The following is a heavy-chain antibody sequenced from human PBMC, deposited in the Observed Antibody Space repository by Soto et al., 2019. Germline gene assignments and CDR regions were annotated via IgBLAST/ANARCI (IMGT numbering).Heavy chain of an antibody. Sequence: SETLSLTCTVSGGSISSYYWSWIRQPPGKGLEWIGYIYYSGSTNYNPSLKSRVTISVDTSKNQFSLKLSSMTAADTAVYYCARGVRAAAGVFDYWGQGTLVTVSS. J-gene: IGHJ4*02. CDR1: GGSISSYY. CDR2: IYYSGST. D-gene: IGHD6-13*01. CDR3: ARGVRAAAGVFDY. V-gene: IGHV4-59*01.